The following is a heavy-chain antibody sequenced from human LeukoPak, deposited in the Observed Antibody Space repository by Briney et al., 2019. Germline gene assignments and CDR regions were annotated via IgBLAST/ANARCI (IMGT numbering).Heavy chain of an antibody. D-gene: IGHD7-27*01. CDR1: GFTFSTHS. J-gene: IGHJ4*02. CDR2: IRSRDRTI. CDR3: ARDHRWGFDY. Sequence: GGSLRLSCAASGFTFSTHSVNWVRQAPGKGLEWVSYIRSRDRTIYYADSVKGRFTISTDNAENSLYLQMNSLRTEDTAVYYCARDHRWGFDYWGRGTLVTVSS. V-gene: IGHV3-48*01.